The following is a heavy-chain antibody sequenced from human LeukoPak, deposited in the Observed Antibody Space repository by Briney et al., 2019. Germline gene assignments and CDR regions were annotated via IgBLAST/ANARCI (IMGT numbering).Heavy chain of an antibody. CDR2: ISGSGGST. Sequence: GGSLRLSCAASGFTFSSYAMSWVRQAPGKGLEWASAISGSGGSTYYADSVKGRFTISRDNSKNTLYLQMNSLRAEDTAVYYCAKDAGGLAYYYDSSGPKDYWGQGTLVTVSS. CDR1: GFTFSSYA. V-gene: IGHV3-23*01. CDR3: AKDAGGLAYYYDSSGPKDY. D-gene: IGHD3-22*01. J-gene: IGHJ4*02.